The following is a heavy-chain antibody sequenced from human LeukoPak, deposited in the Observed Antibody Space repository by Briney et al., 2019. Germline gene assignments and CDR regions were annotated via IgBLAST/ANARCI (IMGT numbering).Heavy chain of an antibody. CDR3: ARDLPGGSYSFRTDAFDI. D-gene: IGHD1-26*01. Sequence: SETLSLTCAVYGGSFSGYYWSWIRQPPGKGLEWIGEINHSGSTNYNPSLKSRVTISVDTSKNQFSLKLSSVTAADTAVYYCARDLPGGSYSFRTDAFDIWGQGTMVTVSS. CDR2: INHSGST. CDR1: GGSFSGYY. V-gene: IGHV4-34*01. J-gene: IGHJ3*02.